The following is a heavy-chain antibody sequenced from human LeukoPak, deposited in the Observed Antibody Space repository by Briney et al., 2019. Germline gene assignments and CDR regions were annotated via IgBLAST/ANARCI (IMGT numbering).Heavy chain of an antibody. V-gene: IGHV3-9*01. Sequence: GGSLRLSCAASRFTFDDYAMHWVRQAPGKGLEWVSGISWNSGSIGYADSVKGRFTISRDNAKNSLYLQMNSLRAEDTALYYCAKGGLRLGELSLWWGQGTLVTVSS. CDR2: ISWNSGSI. D-gene: IGHD3-16*02. CDR3: AKGGLRLGELSLW. J-gene: IGHJ4*02. CDR1: RFTFDDYA.